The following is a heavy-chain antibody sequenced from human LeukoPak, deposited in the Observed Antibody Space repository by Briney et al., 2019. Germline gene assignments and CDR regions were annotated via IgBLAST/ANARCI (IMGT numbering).Heavy chain of an antibody. CDR1: GYTFTGYY. D-gene: IGHD1-1*01. Sequence: ASVKVSCKASGYTFTGYYMHWVRQAPGQGLEWMGWINPNSGGTNYAQKFQGRVTMTRDTSISTAYMELSRLRSDDTAVYYCARDSWNDGHYYYYMDVWGKGTTVTVPS. CDR3: ARDSWNDGHYYYYMDV. CDR2: INPNSGGT. J-gene: IGHJ6*03. V-gene: IGHV1-2*02.